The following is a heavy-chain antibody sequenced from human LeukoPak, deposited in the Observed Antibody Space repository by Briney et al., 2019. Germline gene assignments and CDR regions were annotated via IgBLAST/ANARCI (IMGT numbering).Heavy chain of an antibody. J-gene: IGHJ4*02. V-gene: IGHV4-39*01. CDR3: ARRAAVAGFFDY. CDR2: IYYSGST. D-gene: IGHD6-19*01. CDR1: GGSISSSSYY. Sequence: SETLSLTCTVSGGSISSSSYYWGWIRQPPGKGLEWIGSIYYSGSTYYNPSLKSRVTISVDTSKNQFSLKLSSVTAADTAVYYSARRAAVAGFFDYWGQGTLVTVSS.